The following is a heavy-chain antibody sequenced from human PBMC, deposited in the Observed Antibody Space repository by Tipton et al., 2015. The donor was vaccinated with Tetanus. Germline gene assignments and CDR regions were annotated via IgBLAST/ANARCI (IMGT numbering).Heavy chain of an antibody. CDR1: GGSLNTFY. CDR3: ARDFRERTGTYFSYYYTMDV. D-gene: IGHD1-26*01. V-gene: IGHV4-4*07. Sequence: TLSLTCTVSGGSLNTFYWNWIRQPAGKGLEWIGRVYSSGSTNYNPSLKSRVTMSIDTSKNQISLELTSMTAADTAIYYCARDFRERTGTYFSYYYTMDVWGQGTTGTVSS. CDR2: VYSSGST. J-gene: IGHJ6*02.